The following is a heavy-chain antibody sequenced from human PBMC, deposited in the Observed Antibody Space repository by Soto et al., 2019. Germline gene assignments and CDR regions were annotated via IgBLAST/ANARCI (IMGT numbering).Heavy chain of an antibody. D-gene: IGHD4-17*01. V-gene: IGHV4-34*01. Sequence: QVQLQQWGAGLLKPSETLSLTCAVYGGSFSAYYWSWIRQPPGKGLEWIGEVNHSGSAKYNPALTIRVTKSVDTSKNQFSLKLSSVTAGDTAVYYSARGDYGDFEVDYNWFDPWRQGTLVTVSS. CDR3: ARGDYGDFEVDYNWFDP. CDR1: GGSFSAYY. J-gene: IGHJ5*02. CDR2: VNHSGSA.